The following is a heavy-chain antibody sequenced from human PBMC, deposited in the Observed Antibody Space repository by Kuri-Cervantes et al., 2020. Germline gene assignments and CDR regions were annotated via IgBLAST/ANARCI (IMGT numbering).Heavy chain of an antibody. Sequence: GGFLRLSFEASGFTFINYAMNWVRQTPGKGPEWVSAISGSGGSTYYADSVKGRFTISRDNSKNTLYLQLNGLRAEDTAVYYCAKCPQAYYGSGSYYNDEAFDIWGQGTMVTVSS. D-gene: IGHD3-10*01. CDR3: AKCPQAYYGSGSYYNDEAFDI. J-gene: IGHJ3*02. V-gene: IGHV3-23*01. CDR1: GFTFINYA. CDR2: ISGSGGST.